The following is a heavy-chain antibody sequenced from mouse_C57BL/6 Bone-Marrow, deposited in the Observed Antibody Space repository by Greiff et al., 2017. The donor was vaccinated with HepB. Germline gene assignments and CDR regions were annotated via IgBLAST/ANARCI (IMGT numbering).Heavy chain of an antibody. CDR3: ARDRYKGGYYFDY. CDR2: ISDGGSYT. D-gene: IGHD1-3*01. V-gene: IGHV5-4*01. J-gene: IGHJ2*01. Sequence: EVKLVESGGGLVKPGGSLKLSCAASGFTFSSYAMSWVRQTPEKWLEWVATISDGGSYTYYPDNVKGRFTISRDNAKNNLYLQMSHLKSEDTAMYYCARDRYKGGYYFDYWGQGTTLTVSS. CDR1: GFTFSSYA.